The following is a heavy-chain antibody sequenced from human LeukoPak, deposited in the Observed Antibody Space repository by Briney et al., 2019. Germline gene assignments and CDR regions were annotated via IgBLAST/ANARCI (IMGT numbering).Heavy chain of an antibody. J-gene: IGHJ3*02. CDR3: AREGNYYDSSGYYYGGDFDI. V-gene: IGHV4-59*01. D-gene: IGHD3-22*01. CDR2: INYSGST. Sequence: SVTLSLTCTVSSCPINSYYWSWIRQPPGKGREGIRYINYSGSTNYNPSLKRRVTISGDTSKNQVSLKLSSVTAADTAVYYCAREGNYYDSSGYYYGGDFDIWGQGTMVTVSS. CDR1: SCPINSYY.